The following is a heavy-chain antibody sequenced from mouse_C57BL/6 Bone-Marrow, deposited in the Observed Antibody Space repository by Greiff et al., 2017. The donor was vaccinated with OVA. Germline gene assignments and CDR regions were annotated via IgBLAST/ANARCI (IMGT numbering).Heavy chain of an antibody. CDR2: ISSGGSYT. CDR3: ARRWLGFAY. J-gene: IGHJ3*01. D-gene: IGHD2-2*01. Sequence: EVMLVESGGDLVKPGGSLKLSCAASGFTFSSYGMSWVRQTPDKRLEWVATISSGGSYTYYPDSVKGRFTISRDNAKNTLYLQMSRLKSEDTAMYYCARRWLGFAYWGQGSLVNVGA. CDR1: GFTFSSYG. V-gene: IGHV5-6*02.